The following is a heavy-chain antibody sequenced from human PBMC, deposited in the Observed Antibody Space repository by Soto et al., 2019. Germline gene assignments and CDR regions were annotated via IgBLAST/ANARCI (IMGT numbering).Heavy chain of an antibody. V-gene: IGHV1-8*01. CDR3: ASRAGTTYYYYYGMDV. D-gene: IGHD1-7*01. Sequence: QVQLVQSGAEVKKPGASVKVSCKASGYTFTSYDINWVRQATGQGLEWMGWMNPNSGNTGYEQKFQGRVTMTRNTSISTAYMELSSLRSEDTAVYYCASRAGTTYYYYYGMDVWGQGTTVTVSS. J-gene: IGHJ6*02. CDR1: GYTFTSYD. CDR2: MNPNSGNT.